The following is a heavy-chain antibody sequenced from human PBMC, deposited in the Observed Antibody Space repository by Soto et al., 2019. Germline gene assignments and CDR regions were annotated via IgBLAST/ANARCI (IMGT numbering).Heavy chain of an antibody. V-gene: IGHV1-18*01. CDR1: GYTFTSYG. J-gene: IGHJ4*02. CDR2: ISAYNGNT. CDR3: ARGSAYCGGDCYSGGIDY. Sequence: QVQLVQSGAEVKKPGASVKVSCKASGYTFTSYGISWVRQAPGQGLEWMGWISAYNGNTNYAQKLQGRGTMTKDTSTSTAYMKLRSLRSDDTAVYYCARGSAYCGGDCYSGGIDYWGQGTLVTVSS. D-gene: IGHD2-21*02.